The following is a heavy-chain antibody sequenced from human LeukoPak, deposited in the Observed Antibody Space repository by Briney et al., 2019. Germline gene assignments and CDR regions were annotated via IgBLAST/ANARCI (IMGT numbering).Heavy chain of an antibody. CDR3: ATGLFGDYVRGMDV. V-gene: IGHV3-30*03. J-gene: IGHJ6*02. CDR1: GFIFSSYG. D-gene: IGHD4-17*01. Sequence: QSGGSLRLSCAASGFIFSSYGMHWVRQAPGKGLEWVAVISYDGSNRYYADSVKGRFTISRDNPKNTLYLQMNSLRGEDTAVYYCATGLFGDYVRGMDVWGQGTTVTVSS. CDR2: ISYDGSNR.